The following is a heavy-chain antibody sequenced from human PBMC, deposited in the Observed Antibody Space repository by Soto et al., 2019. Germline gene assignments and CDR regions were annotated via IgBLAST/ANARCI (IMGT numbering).Heavy chain of an antibody. CDR1: GYTFTSYD. J-gene: IGHJ5*02. V-gene: IGHV1-8*01. D-gene: IGHD3-3*01. CDR2: MNPNSGNT. Sequence: ASVKVSCKASGYTFTSYDISWVRQATGQGLEWMGWMNPNSGNTGYAQKFQGRVTMTRNTSISTAYMELSSLRSEDTAVYYCARGGRADYDFWSGPYTGNWFDPWGQGTLVTVSS. CDR3: ARGGRADYDFWSGPYTGNWFDP.